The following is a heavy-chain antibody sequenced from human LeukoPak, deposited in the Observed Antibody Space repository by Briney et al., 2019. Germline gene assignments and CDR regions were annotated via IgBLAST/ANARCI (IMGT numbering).Heavy chain of an antibody. CDR2: VHHSGNI. CDR3: ARTTGIAARIFDH. CDR1: GGSISSTNW. J-gene: IGHJ4*02. D-gene: IGHD6-6*01. V-gene: IGHV4-4*02. Sequence: SGTLSFTCGVSGGSISSTNWWSWVRQPPGKGLEWIGEVHHSGNINYNPVLKSRVTIVVDKSKNQFSLKLSSVTAADAAVYYCARTTGIAARIFDHWGQGTLVTVSS.